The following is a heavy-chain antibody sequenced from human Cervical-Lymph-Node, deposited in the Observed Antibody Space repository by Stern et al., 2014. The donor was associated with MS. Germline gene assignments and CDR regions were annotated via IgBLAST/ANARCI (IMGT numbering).Heavy chain of an antibody. Sequence: QIQLVQSGPAVKKPGASVKVSCTASGYTFTSYGISWVRKAPGQGLEWMGWISAYNGNTNYARKLQARVTMTTDTSTSTAYMELRSLGSDDTAVYYCARGLLGSENAFDIWGQGTMVTVSS. J-gene: IGHJ3*02. CDR1: GYTFTSYG. CDR3: ARGLLGSENAFDI. D-gene: IGHD2-15*01. V-gene: IGHV1-18*01. CDR2: ISAYNGNT.